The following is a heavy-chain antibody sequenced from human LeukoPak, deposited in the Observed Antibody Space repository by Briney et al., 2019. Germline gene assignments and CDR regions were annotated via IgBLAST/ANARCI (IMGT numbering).Heavy chain of an antibody. Sequence: GGSLRHSRAAPGFTFDDYAMHGVPQAPGKGRGGVANIKQEGSKFNNMDSVKGRFTISRDNAKTSLYLQMNSLRDEDTAIYFCARNRNYPDGGSSFDFDYWGQGALVTVSS. J-gene: IGHJ4*02. V-gene: IGHV3-7*01. D-gene: IGHD4-23*01. CDR3: ARNRNYPDGGSSFDFDY. CDR2: IKQEGSKF. CDR1: GFTFDDYA.